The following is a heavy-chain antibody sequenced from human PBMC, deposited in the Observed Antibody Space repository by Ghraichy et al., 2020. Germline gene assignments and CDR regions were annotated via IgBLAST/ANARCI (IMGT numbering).Heavy chain of an antibody. V-gene: IGHV4-59*08. CDR3: ARHLIYGGSASYYYGMDV. Sequence: SETLSLTCTVSGGSISRYYWSWIRQPPGKGLEWIGYIYYSGSTNYNPSLKSRVTISVDTSKNQFSLKLSSVTAADTAVYYCARHLIYGGSASYYYGMDVWGQGTTVTVSS. CDR1: GGSISRYY. J-gene: IGHJ6*02. D-gene: IGHD4-23*01. CDR2: IYYSGST.